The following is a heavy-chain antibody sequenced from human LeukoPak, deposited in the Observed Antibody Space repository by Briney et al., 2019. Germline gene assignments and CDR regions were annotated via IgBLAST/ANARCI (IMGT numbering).Heavy chain of an antibody. D-gene: IGHD3-22*01. CDR2: IYYSGST. J-gene: IGHJ4*02. Sequence: SETLSLTCTVSGGSISSYYWSWIRQPPGKGLEWIGYIYYSGSTNYNPSLKSRVTISVDTSKNQFSLKLSSVTAADTAVYYCARDPKYYDSSGYQQYYFDYWGQGTLVTVSS. V-gene: IGHV4-59*12. CDR3: ARDPKYYDSSGYQQYYFDY. CDR1: GGSISSYY.